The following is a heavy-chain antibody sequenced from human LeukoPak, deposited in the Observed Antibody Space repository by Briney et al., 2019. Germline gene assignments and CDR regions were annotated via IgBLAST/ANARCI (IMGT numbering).Heavy chain of an antibody. CDR2: RSSSGGRT. Sequence: AGGSLRLSCAASGVTFSSYAMSWGRQPPGKGQELVSARSSSGGRTYSADSVKGRFTISRDNSKNTLYLQMNSLRAEDTAVYYCAKDYSNYDPYYYYYYMDVWGKGTTVTVSS. D-gene: IGHD4-11*01. CDR3: AKDYSNYDPYYYYYYMDV. J-gene: IGHJ6*03. V-gene: IGHV3-23*01. CDR1: GVTFSSYA.